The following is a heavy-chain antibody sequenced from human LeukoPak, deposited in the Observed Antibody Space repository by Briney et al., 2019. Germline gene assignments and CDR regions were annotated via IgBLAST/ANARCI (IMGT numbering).Heavy chain of an antibody. D-gene: IGHD3-22*01. J-gene: IGHJ5*02. CDR1: GFTFSSYS. Sequence: GGSLRLSCAASGFTFSSYSMNWVRQAPGKGLEWVSYISTSSSTIYYADSVKGRFTISRDNAKNSLYLQMSSLRDEDTAVYYCARDYYDSMVLRGFDPWGQGTLVTVSS. CDR3: ARDYYDSMVLRGFDP. V-gene: IGHV3-48*02. CDR2: ISTSSSTI.